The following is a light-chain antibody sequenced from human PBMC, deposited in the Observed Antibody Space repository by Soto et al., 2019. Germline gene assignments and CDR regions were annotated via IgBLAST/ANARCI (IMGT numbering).Light chain of an antibody. CDR2: DAS. J-gene: IGKJ3*01. CDR1: QDISNY. Sequence: DIQMTQSPSSLSASVGDRVTITCQASQDISNYLNWYQQKPGKAPRLLIDDASNLETGVPSRFSGSGSGTDFTFTIRRLQPEDIATYYCQQYDNLPFTFGPGTKVDIK. V-gene: IGKV1-33*01. CDR3: QQYDNLPFT.